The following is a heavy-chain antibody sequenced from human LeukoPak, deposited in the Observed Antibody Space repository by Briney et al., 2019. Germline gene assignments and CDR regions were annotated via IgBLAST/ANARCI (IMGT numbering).Heavy chain of an antibody. CDR1: GGSISSGDYP. V-gene: IGHV4-30-2*01. D-gene: IGHD3-10*01. J-gene: IGHJ4*02. CDR2: IFHTGHT. CDR3: ARGFYGLGSHFDY. Sequence: PSETLSLTCAVSGGSISSGDYPWSWIRQPPGKGLEWIGYIFHTGHTSYNPSLKSRVTISVDMSENQIALKLSSVTAADTAVYYCARGFYGLGSHFDYWGQGSLVTVSS.